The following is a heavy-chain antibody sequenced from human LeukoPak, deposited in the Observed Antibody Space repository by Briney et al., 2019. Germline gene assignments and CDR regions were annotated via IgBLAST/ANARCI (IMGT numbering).Heavy chain of an antibody. CDR2: ISGSGGVT. J-gene: IGHJ4*02. CDR1: GFTFSRYA. CDR3: AKVHYGDIIYFDY. Sequence: GGSLTLSCAASGFTFSRYAMNWVRHAPGKGLEWVSTISGSGGVTDYVDSVKGRFTISRDNSKNTLYLQMNTLRADDTAVYYCAKVHYGDIIYFDYWGQGALVTVSS. D-gene: IGHD4-17*01. V-gene: IGHV3-23*01.